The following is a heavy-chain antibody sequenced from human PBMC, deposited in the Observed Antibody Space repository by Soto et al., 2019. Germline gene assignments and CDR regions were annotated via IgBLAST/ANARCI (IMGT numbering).Heavy chain of an antibody. D-gene: IGHD2-2*01. CDR3: AHAYGGTSWPNDAFDV. Sequence: QLTLTASGPTLVKPTQTLTLTCTFSGFSLSADGVGVACIRQPPGKALEWLALIYWDDDKRYSPSLKNMLTITKDTSKNNLVLTISNMDPVDTATYYCAHAYGGTSWPNDAFDVWGQGTVVTVSS. CDR2: IYWDDDK. V-gene: IGHV2-5*02. CDR1: GFSLSADGVG. J-gene: IGHJ3*01.